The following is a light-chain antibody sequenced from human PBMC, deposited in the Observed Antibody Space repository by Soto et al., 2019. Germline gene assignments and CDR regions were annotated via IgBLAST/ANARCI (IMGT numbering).Light chain of an antibody. CDR1: SSNIGSYS. Sequence: QSVLTQPPSASGTPGQRVTISCSGSSSNIGSYSVNWYQQLPGTAPKLLIYSSNQRPSGAPDRFSGSKSGTSASLAISGLQSEDEADYYCAAWDDSLNGVVFGGGTKLTVL. CDR2: SSN. CDR3: AAWDDSLNGVV. J-gene: IGLJ2*01. V-gene: IGLV1-44*01.